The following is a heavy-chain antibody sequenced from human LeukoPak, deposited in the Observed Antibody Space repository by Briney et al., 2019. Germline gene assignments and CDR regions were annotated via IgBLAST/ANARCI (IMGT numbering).Heavy chain of an antibody. V-gene: IGHV3-23*01. CDR3: AKRNRRTIAVDYFDY. CDR1: GFTFSSYA. D-gene: IGHD6-19*01. Sequence: PGGSLRLSCAASGFTFSSYAMSWVRQAPGKGLEWVSAISGSGGRIYYGASVKGRFTISRDNSKNTLNLQMNSLRAEDTAVYYCAKRNRRTIAVDYFDYWGQGTLVTVSS. CDR2: ISGSGGRI. J-gene: IGHJ4*02.